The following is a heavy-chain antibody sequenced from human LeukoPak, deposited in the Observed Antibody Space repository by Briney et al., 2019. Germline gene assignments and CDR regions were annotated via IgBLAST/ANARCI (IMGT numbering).Heavy chain of an antibody. CDR2: ISSSSSTI. CDR3: ARDFDYDFWSGYSVTPSMGYFDY. CDR1: GFTFSSYS. V-gene: IGHV3-48*01. J-gene: IGHJ4*02. Sequence: GGSLRLSCAASGFTFSSYSMNWVRQAPGKGLEWVSYISSSSSTIYYADSVKGRFTISRDNAKNSLYLQMNSLRAEDTAVYYCARDFDYDFWSGYSVTPSMGYFDYWGQGTLVTVSS. D-gene: IGHD3-3*01.